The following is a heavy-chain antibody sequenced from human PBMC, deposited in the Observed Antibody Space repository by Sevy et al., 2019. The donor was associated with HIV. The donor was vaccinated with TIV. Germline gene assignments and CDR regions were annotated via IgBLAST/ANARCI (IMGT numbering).Heavy chain of an antibody. CDR1: GFTFSSYA. Sequence: GGSLRLSCAASGFTFSSYAMHWVRQAPGKGLEWVAVISYDGSNKYDADSVKGRFTISRDNSKNTLYLQMNSLRAEDTAVYYSARGHYYYYYMDVWGKGTTVTVSS. J-gene: IGHJ6*03. V-gene: IGHV3-30-3*01. CDR3: ARGHYYYYYMDV. CDR2: ISYDGSNK.